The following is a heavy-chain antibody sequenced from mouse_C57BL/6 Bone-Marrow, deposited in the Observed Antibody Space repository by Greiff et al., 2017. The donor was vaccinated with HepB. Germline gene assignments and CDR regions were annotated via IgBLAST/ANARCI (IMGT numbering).Heavy chain of an antibody. CDR3: ARNGYYVFDY. CDR1: GYAFTNYL. D-gene: IGHD2-3*01. CDR2: INPGSGGT. Sequence: VQLVESGAELVRPGTSVKVSCKASGYAFTNYLIEWVKQRPGQGLEWIGVINPGSGGTNYNEKFKGKATLTADKSSSTAYMQLSSLTSEDSAVYFCARNGYYVFDYWGQGTTLTVSS. V-gene: IGHV1-54*01. J-gene: IGHJ2*01.